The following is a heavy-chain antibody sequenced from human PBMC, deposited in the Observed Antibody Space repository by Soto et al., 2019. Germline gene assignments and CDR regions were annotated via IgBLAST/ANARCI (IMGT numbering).Heavy chain of an antibody. Sequence: SETLSLTCTVSGGSISSYYWSWIRQPPGKGLEWIGYIYYSGSTNYNPSLKSRVTISVDTSKNQFSLKLSSVTAADTAVYYCARDKRPAANRDVWGKGTTVPV. D-gene: IGHD2-2*01. V-gene: IGHV4-59*12. CDR2: IYYSGST. J-gene: IGHJ6*03. CDR1: GGSISSYY. CDR3: ARDKRPAANRDV.